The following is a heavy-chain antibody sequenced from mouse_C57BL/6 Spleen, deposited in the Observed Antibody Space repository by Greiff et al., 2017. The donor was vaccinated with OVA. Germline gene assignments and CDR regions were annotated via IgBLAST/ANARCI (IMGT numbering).Heavy chain of an antibody. J-gene: IGHJ1*03. CDR2: IRNKANGYTT. D-gene: IGHD1-2*01. Sequence: EVMLVESGGGLVQPGGSLSLSCAASGFTFTDYYMSWVRQPPGKALEWLGFIRNKANGYTTEYSASVKGRFTIARDNSQSILYLQMNALRAEDRATYYCASSSHFYWYFDVWGTGTTVTVSS. V-gene: IGHV7-3*01. CDR1: GFTFTDYY. CDR3: ASSSHFYWYFDV.